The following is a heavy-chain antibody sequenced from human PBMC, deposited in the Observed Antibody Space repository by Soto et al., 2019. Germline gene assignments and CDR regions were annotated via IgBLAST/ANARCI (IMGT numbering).Heavy chain of an antibody. CDR2: IYYSGST. V-gene: IGHV4-39*01. CDR1: GGSISSSSYY. Sequence: SETLSLTCTVSGGSISSSSYYWGWIRQPPGKGLEWIGSIYYSGSTYYNPSLKSRVTISVDTSKNQFSLKLSSVTAADTAVYYFARHYSDSSGWYSGHYFDYWGQGTLVTVSS. D-gene: IGHD6-19*01. J-gene: IGHJ4*02. CDR3: ARHYSDSSGWYSGHYFDY.